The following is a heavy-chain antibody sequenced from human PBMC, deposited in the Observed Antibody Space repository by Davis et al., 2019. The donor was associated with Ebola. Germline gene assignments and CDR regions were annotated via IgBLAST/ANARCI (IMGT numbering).Heavy chain of an antibody. V-gene: IGHV4-39*01. D-gene: IGHD3-16*02. CDR2: IYYSGST. J-gene: IGHJ2*01. CDR1: GGSISSSSYY. Sequence: MPSETLSLTCTVSGGSISSSSYYWGWIRQPPGKGLEWIGSIYYSGSTYYNPSLKSRVTISVDTSKNQFSLKLSSVTAADTAVYYCARHVRYDYVWGSYRSDWYFDLWGRGTLVTVSS. CDR3: ARHVRYDYVWGSYRSDWYFDL.